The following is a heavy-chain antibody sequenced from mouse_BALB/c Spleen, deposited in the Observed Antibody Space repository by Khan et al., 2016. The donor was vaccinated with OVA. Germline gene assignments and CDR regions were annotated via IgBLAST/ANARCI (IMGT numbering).Heavy chain of an antibody. CDR1: GFSLTSYG. Sequence: QVQLKQSGPGLVAPSQSLSITCTVSGFSLTSYGVHWVRQPPGKGLEWLGVIWAGGSTNYNSALMSRLSISKDNSKSQVFLKRNSLQTDDTAMYYWSRLEDIWGQGTTLTVSS. V-gene: IGHV2-9*02. D-gene: IGHD1-3*01. J-gene: IGHJ2*01. CDR3: SRLEDI. CDR2: IWAGGST.